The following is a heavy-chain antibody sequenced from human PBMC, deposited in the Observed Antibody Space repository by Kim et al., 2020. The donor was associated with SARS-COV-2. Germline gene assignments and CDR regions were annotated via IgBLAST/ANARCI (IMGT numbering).Heavy chain of an antibody. J-gene: IGHJ4*02. D-gene: IGHD5-12*01. Sequence: TRYSPAFQGQVTISADKSISTAYLQWSSLKASDTAMYYCAIGVVATGFDYWGQGTLVTVSS. CDR2: T. V-gene: IGHV5-51*01. CDR3: AIGVVATGFDY.